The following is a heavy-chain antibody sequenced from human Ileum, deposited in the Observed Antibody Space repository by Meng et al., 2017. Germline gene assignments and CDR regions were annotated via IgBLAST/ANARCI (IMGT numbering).Heavy chain of an antibody. CDR2: INAGNGNI. V-gene: IGHV1-3*01. D-gene: IGHD1-1*01. CDR1: GYTFRNYP. Sequence: QVQLVQSGTEVKKVGASVQVSCTASGYTFRNYPLHWVRQAPGQRPEWMGWINAGNGNIKISQKFQGRITITSDTSATAYMELSSLRSEDTAVYFCARENANWNYFDYWGQGSLVTVSS. CDR3: ARENANWNYFDY. J-gene: IGHJ4*02.